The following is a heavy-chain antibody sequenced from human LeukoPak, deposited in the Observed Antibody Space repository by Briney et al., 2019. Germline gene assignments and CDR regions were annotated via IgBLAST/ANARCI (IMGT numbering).Heavy chain of an antibody. D-gene: IGHD6-13*01. J-gene: IGHJ4*02. Sequence: PSETLSLTCAVSGASITSGAYYWTWIRQHPGRGLEWIGHIFYNGATYYNPSLKSRVTISADTSKNQFSLKLSSVTAADTAVYYCARARSAAGNFDYWGQGTLVTVSS. V-gene: IGHV4-31*11. CDR3: ARARSAAGNFDY. CDR2: IFYNGAT. CDR1: GASITSGAYY.